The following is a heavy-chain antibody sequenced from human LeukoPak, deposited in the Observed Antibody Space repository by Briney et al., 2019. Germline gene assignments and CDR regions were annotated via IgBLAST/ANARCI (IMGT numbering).Heavy chain of an antibody. CDR1: GFTVSSNY. J-gene: IGHJ1*01. D-gene: IGHD1-26*01. V-gene: IGHV3-53*01. CDR3: AKDSREWEPEYFQH. Sequence: GGSLRLSCAASGFTVSSNYMSWVPQAPGKGLEWVSVIYSGGSTYYADSVKGRFTISRDNSKNTLYLQMNSLRAEDTAVYYCAKDSREWEPEYFQHWGQGTLVTVSS. CDR2: IYSGGST.